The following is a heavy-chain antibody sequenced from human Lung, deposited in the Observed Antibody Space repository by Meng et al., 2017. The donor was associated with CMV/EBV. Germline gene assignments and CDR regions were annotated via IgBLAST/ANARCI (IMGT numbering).Heavy chain of an antibody. D-gene: IGHD2-2*01. V-gene: IGHV1-2*02. CDR3: ARDRVPAAFRDYGMEV. CDR2: INPNSGGT. J-gene: IGHJ6*02. CDR1: GYTFTGYY. Sequence: ASVKVSCKASGYTFTGYYMHWVRQAPGQGLEWMGWINPNSGGTNYAQKFQGRVTMTRDTSISTAYMELSRLRSDDTAVYYCARDRVPAAFRDYGMEVWGQGTXVTVSS.